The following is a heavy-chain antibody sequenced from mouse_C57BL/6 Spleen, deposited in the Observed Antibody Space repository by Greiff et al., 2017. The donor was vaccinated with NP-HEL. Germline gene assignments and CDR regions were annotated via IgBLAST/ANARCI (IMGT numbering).Heavy chain of an antibody. CDR3: ARSGITTVVATDFDY. Sequence: VQLQQSGPELVKPGASVKISCKASGYTFTDYYMNWVKQSHGKSLEWIGDINPNNGGTSYNQKFKGKATLTVDKSSSTAYMGLRSLTSEDSAVYYCARSGITTVVATDFDYWGQGTTLTVSS. CDR1: GYTFTDYY. CDR2: INPNNGGT. V-gene: IGHV1-26*01. D-gene: IGHD1-1*01. J-gene: IGHJ2*01.